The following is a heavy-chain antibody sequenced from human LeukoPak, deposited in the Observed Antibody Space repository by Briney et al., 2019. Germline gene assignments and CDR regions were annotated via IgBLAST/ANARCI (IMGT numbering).Heavy chain of an antibody. J-gene: IGHJ4*02. CDR2: IYYSGST. Sequence: SETLSLTCTVSSGPLSSYYGSWTRQPPGKGLEWIGYIYYSGSTNYNPSLKSRVTISVDMSKNQFSLKLRSVTAADTAVYYCSRYAGVEGAESKGAFDYWGQGTLVTVSS. D-gene: IGHD2-2*01. CDR1: SGPLSSYY. CDR3: SRYAGVEGAESKGAFDY. V-gene: IGHV4-59*08.